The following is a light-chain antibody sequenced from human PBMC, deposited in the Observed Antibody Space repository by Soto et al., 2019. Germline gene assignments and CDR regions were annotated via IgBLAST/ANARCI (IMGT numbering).Light chain of an antibody. CDR2: DVI. Sequence: QSVLTLPASVSGSPGQSITISCTGTSSDVGGYNYVSWYQQHPGKAPKLMIYDVINRPSGVSNRFSGSKSGNTASLTISGLQAEDEADYYCSSYTSSSTRVFGTGTKVTVL. CDR3: SSYTSSSTRV. CDR1: SSDVGGYNY. V-gene: IGLV2-14*01. J-gene: IGLJ1*01.